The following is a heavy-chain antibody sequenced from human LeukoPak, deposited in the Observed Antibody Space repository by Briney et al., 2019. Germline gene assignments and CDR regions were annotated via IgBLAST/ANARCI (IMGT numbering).Heavy chain of an antibody. CDR2: IDRDGRVQ. CDR3: ARDRVVDTAKIGSFYYFYMDV. J-gene: IGHJ6*03. D-gene: IGHD5-18*01. CDR1: GFTTHYW. V-gene: IGHV3-7*01. Sequence: GGSLRLSCTASGFTTHYWLNWVRQSPGKGLEWVANIDRDGRVQHCVDSVEGRFTISRDSAKNSLALQMHSLRAEDTAVYFCARDRVVDTAKIGSFYYFYMDVWGKGTTVTVS.